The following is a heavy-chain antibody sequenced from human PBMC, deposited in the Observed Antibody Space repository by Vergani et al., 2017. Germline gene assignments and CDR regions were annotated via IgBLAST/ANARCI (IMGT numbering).Heavy chain of an antibody. CDR3: AREYSSSWGDFDY. Sequence: QVQLVQSGAEVKKPGSSVKVSCKASGGTFSSYAISWVRQAPGQGLEWMGGIIPNSGGTNYAQKFQGRVTMTRDTSISTAYMELSRLRSDDTAVYYCAREYSSSWGDFDYWGQGTLVTVSS. J-gene: IGHJ4*02. D-gene: IGHD6-6*01. CDR2: IIPNSGGT. V-gene: IGHV1-2*02. CDR1: GGTFSSYA.